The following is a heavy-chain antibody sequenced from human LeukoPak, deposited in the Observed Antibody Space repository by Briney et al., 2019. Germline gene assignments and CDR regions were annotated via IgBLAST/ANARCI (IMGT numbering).Heavy chain of an antibody. Sequence: GGPLRLSCAASGFTFSSYAMSWVRRPPGKGLEWVSAISGSGGRTYYADSVKGRFTISRDNSKNTLCLQMNSLRAEVTAVYYCAKELSRNRASYWGQGTLVTVSS. CDR1: GFTFSSYA. D-gene: IGHD1-14*01. V-gene: IGHV3-23*01. CDR2: ISGSGGRT. CDR3: AKELSRNRASY. J-gene: IGHJ4*02.